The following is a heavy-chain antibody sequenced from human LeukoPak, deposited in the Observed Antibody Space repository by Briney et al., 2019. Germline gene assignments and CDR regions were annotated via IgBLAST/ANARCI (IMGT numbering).Heavy chain of an antibody. CDR3: ARDAYYDFPYYYYGMDV. D-gene: IGHD3-3*01. CDR2: IYYSGST. J-gene: IGHJ6*02. Sequence: SXIXQPPXXXLEWIXYIYYSGSTNYNPSLKSRVTISVDTSKNQFSLKLSSVTAADTAVYYCARDAYYDFPYYYYGMDVWGQGTTVTVSS. V-gene: IGHV4-59*01.